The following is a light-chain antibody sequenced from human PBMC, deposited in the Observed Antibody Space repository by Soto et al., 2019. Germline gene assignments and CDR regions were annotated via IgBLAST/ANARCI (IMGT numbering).Light chain of an antibody. Sequence: DIHVTQSPSTLSASVGDRVTITCRASQNINRLVAWYQQNPDKAPQLLIYDASTFESGVPSRFSGSGSGTEFPLSISSLQPDDFATYYCQQHYIHWTFGQGTKVDIK. CDR2: DAS. CDR3: QQHYIHWT. J-gene: IGKJ1*01. CDR1: QNINRL. V-gene: IGKV1-5*01.